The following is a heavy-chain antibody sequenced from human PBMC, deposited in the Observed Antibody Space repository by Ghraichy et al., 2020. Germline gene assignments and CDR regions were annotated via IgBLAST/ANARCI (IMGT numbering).Heavy chain of an antibody. CDR2: ISSDDSTK. CDR3: AREGYNSGNGYYFYYGMDV. J-gene: IGHJ6*02. CDR1: GFTFSAYN. D-gene: IGHD3-3*01. V-gene: IGHV3-48*01. Sequence: GGSLRLSCAASGFTFSAYNMNWVRQTPGKGLEWISFISSDDSTKYYADSVKGRFTISRDGAENSLYLQMNSLRGEDTAVYYCAREGYNSGNGYYFYYGMDVWGQGTSVTVSS.